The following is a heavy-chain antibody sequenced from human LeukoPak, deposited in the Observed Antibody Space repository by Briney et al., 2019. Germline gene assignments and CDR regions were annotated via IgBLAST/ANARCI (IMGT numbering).Heavy chain of an antibody. D-gene: IGHD2-2*01. CDR1: GYTFTGYY. J-gene: IGHJ4*01. V-gene: IGHV1-2*02. CDR3: AIVIVPAD. Sequence: ASVNVSCKGSGYTFTGYYIHWMRQAPGQRLEWMGWINCNSGGTNYAQKFQGRVTMTRDTSISTAYMELNRLRSDDTAVYYCAIVIVPADWGQGTLVTVSS. CDR2: INCNSGGT.